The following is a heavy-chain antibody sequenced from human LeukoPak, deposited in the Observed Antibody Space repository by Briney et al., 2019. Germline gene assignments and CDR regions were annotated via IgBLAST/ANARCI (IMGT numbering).Heavy chain of an antibody. CDR2: INHSGST. CDR1: GGSFRGYY. D-gene: IGHD5-12*01. Sequence: SETLSLTCAVYGGSFRGYYWSWIRQPPGKGLEWMGEINHSGSTNYNPSLKSRVTISVDTSKNQFSLKLSSVTAADTAVYYCARDSGHDYTAPRWFDPWGQGTLVTVSS. J-gene: IGHJ5*02. CDR3: ARDSGHDYTAPRWFDP. V-gene: IGHV4-34*01.